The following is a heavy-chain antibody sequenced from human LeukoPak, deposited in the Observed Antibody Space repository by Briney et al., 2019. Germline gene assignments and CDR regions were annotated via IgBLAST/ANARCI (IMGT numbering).Heavy chain of an antibody. Sequence: GGSLRLSCAASGFTFSSYSMNWVRQAPGKGLEWVSSISSSSSYIYYADSVKGRFTISRDNAKNSLYLQMNSLRAEDTAVYYCARATRGYYYDSSDGMDVWGQGTTVTVSS. J-gene: IGHJ6*02. V-gene: IGHV3-21*01. CDR2: ISSSSSYI. CDR3: ARATRGYYYDSSDGMDV. D-gene: IGHD3-22*01. CDR1: GFTFSSYS.